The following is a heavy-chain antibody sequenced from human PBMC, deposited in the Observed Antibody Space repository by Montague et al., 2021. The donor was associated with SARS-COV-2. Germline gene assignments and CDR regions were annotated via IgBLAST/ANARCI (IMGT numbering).Heavy chain of an antibody. CDR1: GGSISSYY. D-gene: IGHD6-19*01. CDR2: IYYSGST. V-gene: IGHV4-59*01. J-gene: IGHJ3*02. Sequence: SETLSLTCTVSGGSISSYYWSWIRQPPGKGLEWIGYIYYSGSTXXXPSXXSRVTISVDTSKNQFSLKLSSVTAANTAVYYCARGSGWMGNAFDIWGQGTMSPSLQ. CDR3: ARGSGWMGNAFDI.